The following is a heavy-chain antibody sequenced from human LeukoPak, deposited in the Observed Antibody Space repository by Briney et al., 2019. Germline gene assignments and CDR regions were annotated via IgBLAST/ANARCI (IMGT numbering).Heavy chain of an antibody. Sequence: SETLSLTCTVSGGSISSSSYYWSWIRQPPGKGLEWIGEINHSGSTNYDPSLKSRVTISVDTSKNQFSLKLSSVTAADTAVYYCATGYCSGGSCYWFNPWGQGTLVTVSS. V-gene: IGHV4-39*07. CDR3: ATGYCSGGSCYWFNP. CDR1: GGSISSSSYY. CDR2: INHSGST. D-gene: IGHD2-15*01. J-gene: IGHJ5*02.